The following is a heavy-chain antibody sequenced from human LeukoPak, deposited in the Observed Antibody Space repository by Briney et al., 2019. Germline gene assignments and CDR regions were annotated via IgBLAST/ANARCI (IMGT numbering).Heavy chain of an antibody. J-gene: IGHJ4*02. CDR2: IIPIFGTV. CDR3: ARSEDAELRYCRSPCPYYFDY. V-gene: IGHV1-69*13. CDR1: GGIFSSYA. Sequence: GASVKVSCKTSGGIFSSYAISWVRQAPGQGLEWMGEIIPIFGTVEYAQKMQGRVSITADESTTTAYMELSSLRSEDTAVYYWARSEDAELRYCRSPCPYYFDYWGQGTLVTVSS. D-gene: IGHD2-15*01.